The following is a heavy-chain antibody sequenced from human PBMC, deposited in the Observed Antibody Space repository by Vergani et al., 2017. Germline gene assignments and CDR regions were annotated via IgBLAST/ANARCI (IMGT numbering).Heavy chain of an antibody. V-gene: IGHV1-8*01. CDR3: TRGWYYDSIAYWAY. J-gene: IGHJ4*02. CDR1: GYTFIEYD. CDR2: MNPKSGNS. D-gene: IGHD3-22*01. Sequence: QVPLVQSGAEVKKPGASVKVSCWASGYTFIEYDIDWVRQAAGQGLEWMGWMNPKSGNSGFAQKFQGRVTMTRDTSTSTVYMELSSLRSEDTAVYYCTRGWYYDSIAYWAYWGQGTLVTVSS.